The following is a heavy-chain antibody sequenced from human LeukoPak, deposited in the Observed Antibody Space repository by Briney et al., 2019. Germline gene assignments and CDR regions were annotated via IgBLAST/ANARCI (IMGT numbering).Heavy chain of an antibody. CDR1: GFTFSTYW. CDR2: IKQDGSEK. CDR3: ARGLPRRQWLFVGY. D-gene: IGHD6-19*01. V-gene: IGHV3-7*03. Sequence: GGSLRLSCVVSGFTFSTYWMTWVRQTPGKGLEWVATIKQDGSEKYYVDSVKGRFTISRDNAKNSLYLQMNSLRAEDTAVYYCARGLPRRQWLFVGYWGQGTLVTVSS. J-gene: IGHJ4*02.